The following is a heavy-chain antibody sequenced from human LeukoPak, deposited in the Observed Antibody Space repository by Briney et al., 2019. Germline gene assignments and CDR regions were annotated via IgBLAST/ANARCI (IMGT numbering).Heavy chain of an antibody. J-gene: IGHJ4*02. Sequence: ASVKVSCKASGYTFTSYDINWVRQATGQGLEWMGWMNPNSGNTGYAQKFQGRVTITRNTSISTAYMELSRLRSDDTAVYYCARSSVATPKAPYYFDYWGQGTLVTVSS. CDR2: MNPNSGNT. CDR1: GYTFTSYD. D-gene: IGHD5-12*01. V-gene: IGHV1-8*03. CDR3: ARSSVATPKAPYYFDY.